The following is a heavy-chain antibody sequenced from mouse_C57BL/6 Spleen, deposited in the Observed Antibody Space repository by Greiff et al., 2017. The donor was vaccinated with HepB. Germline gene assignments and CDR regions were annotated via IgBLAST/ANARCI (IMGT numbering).Heavy chain of an antibody. CDR1: GYTFTSYW. J-gene: IGHJ2*01. V-gene: IGHV1-69*01. Sequence: QVQLQQPGAELVMPGASVKLSCKASGYTFTSYWMHWVKQRPGQGLEWIGEIDPSVSYTNYNQKFKGKSTLTVDKSSGTAYMQLSSLTSEDTAVYYCARVTGTVVGYFDYWGQGTTLRVSS. CDR3: ARVTGTVVGYFDY. D-gene: IGHD4-1*01. CDR2: IDPSVSYT.